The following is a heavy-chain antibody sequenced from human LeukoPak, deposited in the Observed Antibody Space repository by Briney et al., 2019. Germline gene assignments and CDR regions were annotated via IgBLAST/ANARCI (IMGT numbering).Heavy chain of an antibody. CDR1: GFTLSRYA. CDR3: AKNWATYYFDY. Sequence: GGSLRLSCAASGFTLSRYAMHWVRQAPGKGLEWVAFLQSDGNNRYYADSVKGRFTISRDNSKNTLFLQMRSLRAEDTAVYYCAKNWATYYFDYWGQGTLVTVSS. V-gene: IGHV3-30*02. CDR2: LQSDGNNR. D-gene: IGHD3-16*01. J-gene: IGHJ4*02.